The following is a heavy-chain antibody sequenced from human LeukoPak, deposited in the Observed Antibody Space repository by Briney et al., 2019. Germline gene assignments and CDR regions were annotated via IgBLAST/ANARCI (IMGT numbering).Heavy chain of an antibody. Sequence: PGGSLRLSCAASGFTFSSYAMSWVRQAPGKGLEWVSAISGSGGSTYYADSVKGRFTISRDNSKNTLYLQMNSLRAEDTAVYYCAKDLVTVAYYDFWSGSAFDIWGQGTMVTVSS. CDR2: ISGSGGST. J-gene: IGHJ3*02. CDR1: GFTFSSYA. D-gene: IGHD3-3*01. CDR3: AKDLVTVAYYDFWSGSAFDI. V-gene: IGHV3-23*01.